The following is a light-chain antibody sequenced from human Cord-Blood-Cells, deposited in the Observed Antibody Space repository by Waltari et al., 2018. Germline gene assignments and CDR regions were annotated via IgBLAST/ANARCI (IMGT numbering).Light chain of an antibody. J-gene: IGLJ3*02. CDR1: TSNIDSNT. CDR2: SNN. CDR3: AAWDDSLNGPV. V-gene: IGLV1-44*01. Sequence: QSVLTQPPSASGTPGQRVTISCSGSTSNIDSNTVNWYQQHPGTAPKLLIYSNNQRPSGVPDRFSGSKSGTSASLAISGLQSEDEADYYCAAWDDSLNGPVFGGGTKLTVL.